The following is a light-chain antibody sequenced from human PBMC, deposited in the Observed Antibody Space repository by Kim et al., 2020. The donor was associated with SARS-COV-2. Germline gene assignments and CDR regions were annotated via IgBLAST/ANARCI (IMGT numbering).Light chain of an antibody. CDR2: QDT. V-gene: IGLV3-1*01. CDR1: KLEEKY. CDR3: QAWDSGTAVV. J-gene: IGLJ2*01. Sequence: SPGQTASITCSGDKLEEKYVFWYQQKPGQSPVLVIYQDTKRPSGIPERFSASYSGNTATLTISGTQATDEADYYCQAWDSGTAVVFGGGTQLTVL.